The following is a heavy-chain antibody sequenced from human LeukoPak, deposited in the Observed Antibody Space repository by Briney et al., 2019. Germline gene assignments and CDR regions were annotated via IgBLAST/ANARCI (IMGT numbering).Heavy chain of an antibody. CDR2: IKSKTDGGTT. CDR3: TTGPGYSGYDYYFDY. J-gene: IGHJ4*02. Sequence: GGSLRLXCAASGFTFSNAWMSWVRLAPGKGLEWVGRIKSKTDGGTTDYAAPVKGRFTISRDDSKNTLYLQMNSLKTEDTAVYYCTTGPGYSGYDYYFDYWGQGTLVTVSS. CDR1: GFTFSNAW. V-gene: IGHV3-15*01. D-gene: IGHD5-12*01.